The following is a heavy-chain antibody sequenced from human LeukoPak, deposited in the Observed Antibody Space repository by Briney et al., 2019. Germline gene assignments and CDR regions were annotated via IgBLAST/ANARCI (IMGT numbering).Heavy chain of an antibody. CDR3: ARETSSASCDY. D-gene: IGHD6-19*01. CDR2: ISAYNGTT. Sequence: ASVKVSCKASGYTFTSNGISWVRQAPGEGLEWMGWISAYNGTTKYVQKFQGRVTMTTDTSTSTAYMELRSLRSDDTAVYYCARETSSASCDYWGQGTLVTVSS. V-gene: IGHV1-18*01. CDR1: GYTFTSNG. J-gene: IGHJ4*02.